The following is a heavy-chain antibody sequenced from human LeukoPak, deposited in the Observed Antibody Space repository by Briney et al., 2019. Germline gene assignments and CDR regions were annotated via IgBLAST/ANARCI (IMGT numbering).Heavy chain of an antibody. J-gene: IGHJ4*02. CDR3: ARGEELYWWQLGY. D-gene: IGHD2-8*02. CDR1: GGSFSGYY. V-gene: IGHV4-34*01. CDR2: INHSGST. Sequence: PSETLSLTCAAYGGSFSGYYWSWIRQPPGKGVEWIGEINHSGSTNYNPSLKSRVTISVDTSQNPFSLKLSSVTAPETGVYYCARGEELYWWQLGYWGQGTLVTVSS.